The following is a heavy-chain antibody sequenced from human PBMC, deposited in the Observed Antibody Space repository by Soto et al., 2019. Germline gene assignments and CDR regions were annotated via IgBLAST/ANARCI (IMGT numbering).Heavy chain of an antibody. V-gene: IGHV1-8*01. CDR3: ARGRSGGLGY. Sequence: XSVKVSCKASVYSFSSYEINWVRQATGQGLEWMGWMNPNKGFTGYAQKFQGRVTMTRDTSTNTAYMELSGLRSDDTAVYYCARGRSGGLGYWGQGTLVTVSS. CDR1: VYSFSSYE. CDR2: MNPNKGFT. J-gene: IGHJ4*02. D-gene: IGHD2-15*01.